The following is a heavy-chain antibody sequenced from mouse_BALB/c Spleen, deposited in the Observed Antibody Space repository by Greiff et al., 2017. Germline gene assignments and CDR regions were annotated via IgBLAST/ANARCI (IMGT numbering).Heavy chain of an antibody. Sequence: QVQLKESGPGLVAPSQSLSITCTVSGFSLTGYGVNWVRQPPGKGLEWLGMIWGDGSTDYNSALKSRLSISKDNSKSQVFLKMNSLQTDDTARYYCARLIYYYGSSYPYYFDYWGQGTTLTVSS. D-gene: IGHD1-1*01. V-gene: IGHV2-6-7*01. J-gene: IGHJ2*01. CDR1: GFSLTGYG. CDR3: ARLIYYYGSSYPYYFDY. CDR2: IWGDGST.